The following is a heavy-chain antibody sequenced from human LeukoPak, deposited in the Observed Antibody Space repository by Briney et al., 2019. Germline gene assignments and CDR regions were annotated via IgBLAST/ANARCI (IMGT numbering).Heavy chain of an antibody. Sequence: AASVTLSCTASGGTFSSYAITWVRQSPGPGLEWMGGIVPIFGSANYAQKFQGRVTITADESTTTAYMELTGLRSEDTAVYYCAKDEGVANRWFDPWGQGTLVTVSS. D-gene: IGHD2-15*01. CDR3: AKDEGVANRWFDP. V-gene: IGHV1-69*01. J-gene: IGHJ5*02. CDR1: GGTFSSYA. CDR2: IVPIFGSA.